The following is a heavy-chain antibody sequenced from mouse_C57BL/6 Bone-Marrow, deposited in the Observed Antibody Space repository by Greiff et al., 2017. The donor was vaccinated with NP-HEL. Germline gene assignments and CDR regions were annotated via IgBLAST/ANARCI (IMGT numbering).Heavy chain of an antibody. CDR1: EYEFPSHD. Sequence: EVNVVESGGGLVQPGESLKLSCESNEYEFPSHDMSWVRKTPEKRLELVAAINSDGGSTYYPDTMERRFIISRDNTKKTLYLQMSSLRSEDTALYYCARGAMVTTLYYYAMDYWGQGTSVTVSS. V-gene: IGHV5-2*01. CDR2: INSDGGST. D-gene: IGHD2-1*01. CDR3: ARGAMVTTLYYYAMDY. J-gene: IGHJ4*01.